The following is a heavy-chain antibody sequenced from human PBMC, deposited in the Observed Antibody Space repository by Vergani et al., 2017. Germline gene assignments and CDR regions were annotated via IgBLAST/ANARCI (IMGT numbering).Heavy chain of an antibody. CDR2: ISGSGGFT. J-gene: IGHJ5*01. CDR1: GFTFTNFA. CDR3: GHIPPFNWNYGWVDF. Sequence: EVQLLESGGNLVQPGGSLRLSCAASGFTFTNFAMTWVRQAPGEGLEWVSGISGSGGFTYYADSVKGRFTISRDNSKNTMFLQMNNLRAEDTAVYYCGHIPPFNWNYGWVDFWGQGILVTVSS. D-gene: IGHD1-7*01. V-gene: IGHV3-23*01.